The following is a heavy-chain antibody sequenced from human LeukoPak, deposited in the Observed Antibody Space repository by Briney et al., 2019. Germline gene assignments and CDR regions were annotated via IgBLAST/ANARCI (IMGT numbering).Heavy chain of an antibody. D-gene: IGHD6-19*01. CDR3: AKDGAQYSSGPECDP. Sequence: QPGGSLRLSCAASGLHFSGTAMSWVRQAPGKGLEWVSAISHDGMNAYYADSVKGRSTISRDNSKKTVSLEMSSLTAADTGVYYCAKDGAQYSSGPECDPRGQGALVTVSP. V-gene: IGHV3-23*01. J-gene: IGHJ5*02. CDR2: ISHDGMNA. CDR1: GLHFSGTA.